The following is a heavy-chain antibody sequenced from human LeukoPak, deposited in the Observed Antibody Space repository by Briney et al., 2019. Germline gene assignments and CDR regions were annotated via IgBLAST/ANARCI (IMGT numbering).Heavy chain of an antibody. CDR3: ARDLYCGGDCYPYYFDY. Sequence: GGSLRLSCAASGFTFSSYAMSWVRQAPGKGLEWVANIKQDGSEKYYVDSVKGRFTISRDNAKNSLYLQMNSLRAEDTAVYYCARDLYCGGDCYPYYFDYWGQGTLVTVSS. V-gene: IGHV3-7*01. D-gene: IGHD2-21*01. J-gene: IGHJ4*02. CDR2: IKQDGSEK. CDR1: GFTFSSYA.